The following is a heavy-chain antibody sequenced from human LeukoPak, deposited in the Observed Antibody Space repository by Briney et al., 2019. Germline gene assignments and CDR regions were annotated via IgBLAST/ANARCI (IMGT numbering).Heavy chain of an antibody. CDR2: ISYDGGNK. Sequence: GGSLRLSWAASGLSFSSYAMHWVRQAPGKGLEWVAVISYDGGNKYYADSVKGRFTISRDNSKNTLYLQMNSLRAEDTAVYYCAKGVAFDYWGQGTLVTVSS. V-gene: IGHV3-30*04. CDR1: GLSFSSYA. J-gene: IGHJ4*02. CDR3: AKGVAFDY.